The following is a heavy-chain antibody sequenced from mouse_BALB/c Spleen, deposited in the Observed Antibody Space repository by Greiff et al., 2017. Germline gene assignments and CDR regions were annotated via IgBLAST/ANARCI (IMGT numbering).Heavy chain of an antibody. CDR2: IWAGGST. CDR3: ARDGDYRYGWFAY. J-gene: IGHJ3*01. Sequence: VKLMESGPGLVAPSQSLSITCTVSGFSLTSYGVHWVRQPPGKGLEWLGVIWAGGSTNYNSALMSRLSISKDNSKSQVFLKMNSLQTDDTAMYYCARDGDYRYGWFAYWGQGTLVTVSA. D-gene: IGHD2-14*01. CDR1: GFSLTSYG. V-gene: IGHV2-9*02.